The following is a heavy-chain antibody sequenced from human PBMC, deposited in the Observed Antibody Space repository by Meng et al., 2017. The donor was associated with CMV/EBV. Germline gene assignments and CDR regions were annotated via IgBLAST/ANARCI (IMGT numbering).Heavy chain of an antibody. CDR3: ARSNERITIFGVVIKSRRNWFDP. CDR2: IYYSGST. J-gene: IGHJ5*02. CDR1: GGSISSSSYY. D-gene: IGHD3-3*01. V-gene: IGHV4-39*01. Sequence: SETLSLTCTVYGGSISSSSYYWGWIRQPPGKGLEWIGSIYYSGSTYYNPSLKSRVTISVDTSKNQFSLKLSSVTAADTAVYYCARSNERITIFGVVIKSRRNWFDPWGQGTLVTVSS.